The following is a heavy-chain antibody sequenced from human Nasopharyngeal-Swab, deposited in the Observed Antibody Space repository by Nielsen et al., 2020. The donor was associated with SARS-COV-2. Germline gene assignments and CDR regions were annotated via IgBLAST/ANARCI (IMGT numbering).Heavy chain of an antibody. CDR1: GGSISSSSYY. CDR2: IYYSGST. D-gene: IGHD3-10*01. J-gene: IGHJ4*02. V-gene: IGHV4-61*01. CDR3: ARSYYGSGSYPYYFDY. Sequence: SETLSLTCTVSGGSISSSSYYWSWIRQPPGKGLEWIGYIYYSGSTNYNPSLKSRVTISVDTSKNQFSLKLSSVTAADTAVYYCARSYYGSGSYPYYFDYWGQGTLVTVSS.